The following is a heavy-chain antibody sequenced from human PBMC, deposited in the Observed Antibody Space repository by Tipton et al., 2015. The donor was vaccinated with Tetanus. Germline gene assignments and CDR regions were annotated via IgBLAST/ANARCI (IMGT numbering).Heavy chain of an antibody. CDR2: IHDSGTT. J-gene: IGHJ5*02. CDR1: GASISPYY. V-gene: IGHV4-59*01. D-gene: IGHD3-3*02. CDR3: ARVQLSSSFLKYNWLDP. Sequence: TLSLTCAVSGASISPYYWSWIRQPPGKGLEWIGSIHDSGTTNYNPSLKSRLTMSEDTSNNLFSLKLNSVTAADTAVYYCARVQLSSSFLKYNWLDPWGQGTLVTVAS.